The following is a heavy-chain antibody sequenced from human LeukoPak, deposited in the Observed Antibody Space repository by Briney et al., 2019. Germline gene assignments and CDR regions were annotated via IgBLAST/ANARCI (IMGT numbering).Heavy chain of an antibody. CDR2: ISEDGTSK. Sequence: PGRSLRLSCAVSGFTFSRYTMHWVRQAPGKGLEWVTVISEDGTSKFYAESVKGRFTVSRDNSKNMLLLQMNSLRREDTAVYYCVSGDFRFWGQGTLVTVSS. V-gene: IGHV3-30*04. J-gene: IGHJ4*02. CDR3: VSGDFRF. CDR1: GFTFSRYT. D-gene: IGHD2-21*01.